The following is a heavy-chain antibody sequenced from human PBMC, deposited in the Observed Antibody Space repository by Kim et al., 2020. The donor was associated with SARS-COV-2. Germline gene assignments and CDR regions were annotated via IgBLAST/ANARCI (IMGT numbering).Heavy chain of an antibody. CDR3: AKDSPVLTF. V-gene: IGHV3-23*01. D-gene: IGHD7-27*01. CDR2: IDVGGDST. J-gene: IGHJ4*02. Sequence: GGSLRLSCAASGFTFSSHGMSWVRQAPGKGLEWVSAIDVGGDSTYYADSMKGRFTISRDNSKNTLYLQMNSLRAGDTAVYYCAKDSPVLTFWGQGILVTVSS. CDR1: GFTFSSHG.